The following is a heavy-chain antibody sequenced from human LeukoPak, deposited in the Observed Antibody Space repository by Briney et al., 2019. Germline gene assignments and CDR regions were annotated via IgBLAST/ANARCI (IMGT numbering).Heavy chain of an antibody. D-gene: IGHD1-1*01. V-gene: IGHV3-11*01. Sequence: PGGSLRLSCAASGFTFSDYYMSWVRQAPGKGLEWVSYISSSGSTIYYADSVKGRFTISRDNAKNSLYLQMNSLRAEDTALYYCAKASLSGPVRLSLDYWGQGTLVTVSS. CDR3: AKASLSGPVRLSLDY. CDR1: GFTFSDYY. CDR2: ISSSGSTI. J-gene: IGHJ4*02.